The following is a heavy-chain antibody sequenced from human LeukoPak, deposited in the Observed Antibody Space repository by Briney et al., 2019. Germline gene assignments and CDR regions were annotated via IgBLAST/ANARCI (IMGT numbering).Heavy chain of an antibody. Sequence: PSETLSLTCTVSGGSISSYFWSWIRQPPGKGLEWIGYIYHSGSTNYNPSLKSRVTISLDTSKNQFSLKLSSVTAADTAVYYCARRRGYYGSGTLDYWGQGTLVTVSS. CDR2: IYHSGST. CDR1: GGSISSYF. CDR3: ARRRGYYGSGTLDY. D-gene: IGHD3-10*01. V-gene: IGHV4-59*12. J-gene: IGHJ4*02.